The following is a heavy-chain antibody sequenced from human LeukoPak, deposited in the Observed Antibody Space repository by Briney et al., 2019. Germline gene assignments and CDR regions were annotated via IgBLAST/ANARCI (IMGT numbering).Heavy chain of an antibody. D-gene: IGHD4-23*01. V-gene: IGHV1-46*01. CDR1: GYTFTSYY. Sequence: GASVKVSCKASGYTFTSYYMHWVRQAPGQGLEWMGIINPSGGSTSYAQKFQGRVTMTRDTSTSTVYMELSSLRSEDTAVYYCAKLRRASTVVTPFDYWGQGTLVTVSS. CDR3: AKLRRASTVVTPFDY. J-gene: IGHJ4*02. CDR2: INPSGGST.